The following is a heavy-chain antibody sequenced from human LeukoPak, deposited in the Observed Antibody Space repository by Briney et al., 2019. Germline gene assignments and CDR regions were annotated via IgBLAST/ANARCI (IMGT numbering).Heavy chain of an antibody. V-gene: IGHV4-4*07. CDR1: GGSISSYY. D-gene: IGHD3-10*01. CDR2: IYTSGST. Sequence: SETLSLTCTVSGGSISSYYWSWIRQPAGKGLEWIGRIYTSGSTNYNPSLKSRVTISVDTSKNQFSLKLRSVTAADTAVYYCARDDISGSYYLNHLDWFDPWGQGTLVTVSS. CDR3: ARDDISGSYYLNHLDWFDP. J-gene: IGHJ5*02.